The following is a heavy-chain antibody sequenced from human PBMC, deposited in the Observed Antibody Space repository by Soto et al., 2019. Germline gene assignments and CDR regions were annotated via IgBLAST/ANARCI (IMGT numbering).Heavy chain of an antibody. CDR2: ISAYNGNT. Sequence: ASVKVSCKASGYSFTSYGIIWVRQAPGQGLEWMGWISAYNGNTNYAQKLQGRVTMTTDTSTSTAYMELRSLRSDDTAVYYCARGMVRGVIMHGMDVWGQGTTVTVSS. V-gene: IGHV1-18*01. CDR3: ARGMVRGVIMHGMDV. J-gene: IGHJ6*02. CDR1: GYSFTSYG. D-gene: IGHD3-10*01.